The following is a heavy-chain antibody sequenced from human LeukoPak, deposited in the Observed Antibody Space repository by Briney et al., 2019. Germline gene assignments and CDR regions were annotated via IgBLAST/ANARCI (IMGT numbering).Heavy chain of an antibody. J-gene: IGHJ3*02. D-gene: IGHD1-26*01. V-gene: IGHV3-23*01. CDR2: ISGSGGST. CDR1: GFTFSSYA. CDR3: ATSGRIKRDAFDI. Sequence: GRSLRLSCAASGFTFSSYAMSWVRRAPGKGLEWVSAISGSGGSTYYADSVKGRFTISRDNSKNTLYLQMNSLRAEDTAVYYCATSGRIKRDAFDIWGQGTMVTVSS.